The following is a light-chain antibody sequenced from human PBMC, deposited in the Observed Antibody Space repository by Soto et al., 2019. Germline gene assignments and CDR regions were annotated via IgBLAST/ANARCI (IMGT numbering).Light chain of an antibody. CDR3: SSYAGNSIYVV. Sequence: QSALTQPASVSGSPGQSITISCTGTSTDVGSYNLVSWYQQHPDKAPKLMIFDVNKRPSGVSNLFSGSKSGNTASLTISGLQAEDDADYYCSSYAGNSIYVVFGGGTKLTVL. J-gene: IGLJ2*01. CDR1: STDVGSYNL. V-gene: IGLV2-23*02. CDR2: DVN.